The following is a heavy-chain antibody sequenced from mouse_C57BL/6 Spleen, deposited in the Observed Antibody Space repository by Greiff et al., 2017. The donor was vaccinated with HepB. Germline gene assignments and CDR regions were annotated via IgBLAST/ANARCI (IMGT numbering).Heavy chain of an antibody. V-gene: IGHV5-17*01. J-gene: IGHJ2*01. Sequence: EVQLVESGGGLVKPGGSLKLSCAASGFTFSDYGMHWVRQAPEKGLEWVAYISSGSSPIYYADTVKGRFTISRDNAKNTLFLQMTSLRSEDTAMYYCATGRRDYFDYWGQGTTLTVSS. CDR1: GFTFSDYG. CDR2: ISSGSSPI. D-gene: IGHD4-1*01. CDR3: ATGRRDYFDY.